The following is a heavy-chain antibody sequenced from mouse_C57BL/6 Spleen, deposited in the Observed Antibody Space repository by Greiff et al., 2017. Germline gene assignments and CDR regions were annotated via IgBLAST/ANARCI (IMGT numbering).Heavy chain of an antibody. D-gene: IGHD2-1*01. V-gene: IGHV1-19*01. J-gene: IGHJ4*01. CDR1: GYTFTDYY. CDR3: ARWEEDCNSPYAMDY. CDR2: INPYNGGT. Sequence: VQLQQSGPVLVKPGASVKMSCKASGYTFTDYYMNWVKQSHGKSLEWIGVINPYNGGTSYNQKFKGKATFTVDKSSSTAYMELNSLTSEDSAFYYCARWEEDCNSPYAMDYWGQGTSVTVSS.